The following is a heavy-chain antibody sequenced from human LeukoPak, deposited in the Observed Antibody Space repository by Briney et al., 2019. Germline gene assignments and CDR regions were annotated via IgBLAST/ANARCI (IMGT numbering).Heavy chain of an antibody. J-gene: IGHJ6*03. Sequence: LPGGSLRLSCAASGFTFSSYEMNWVRQAPGKGLEWVSYISSSGSTIYYADSVKGRFTISRDNAKNSLYLQMNSLRAEDTAVYYCARDARMYSSSWYIWGGPYYYYYYMDVWGKGTTVTISS. CDR2: ISSSGSTI. CDR1: GFTFSSYE. CDR3: ARDARMYSSSWYIWGGPYYYYYYMDV. V-gene: IGHV3-48*03. D-gene: IGHD6-13*01.